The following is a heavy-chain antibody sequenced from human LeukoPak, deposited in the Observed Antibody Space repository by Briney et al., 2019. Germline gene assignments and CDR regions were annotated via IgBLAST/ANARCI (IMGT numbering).Heavy chain of an antibody. CDR3: ARGGRYCSSTSCYYYYGMDV. CDR1: GYTFTSYA. J-gene: IGHJ6*04. V-gene: IGHV1-3*01. D-gene: IGHD2-2*01. CDR2: INAGNGST. Sequence: ASVKVSCKASGYTFTSYAMHWVRQAPGQRREWMGWINAGNGSTKYSQKFQGRVTITRDTSASTAYMELSSLRSEDTAVYYCARGGRYCSSTSCYYYYGMDVWGKGTTVTVSS.